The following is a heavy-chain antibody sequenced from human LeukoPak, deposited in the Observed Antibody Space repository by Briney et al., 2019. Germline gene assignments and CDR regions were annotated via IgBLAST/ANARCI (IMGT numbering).Heavy chain of an antibody. J-gene: IGHJ3*02. CDR2: ISSSSSTK. D-gene: IGHD6-13*01. Sequence: GGSLRPSCAASGFTFSSYSMDWVRQAPGKGLEWVSYISSSSSTKYYADSVKGRFTISRDNAKNSPYLQMNSLRDEDTAVYYCARVQQQRTQGAFDIWGQGTMVTVSS. CDR1: GFTFSSYS. V-gene: IGHV3-48*02. CDR3: ARVQQQRTQGAFDI.